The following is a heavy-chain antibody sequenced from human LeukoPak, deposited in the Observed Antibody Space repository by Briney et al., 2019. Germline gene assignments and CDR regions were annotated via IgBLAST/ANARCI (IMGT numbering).Heavy chain of an antibody. CDR1: GFTFSSYS. CDR2: ISSSSSYI. D-gene: IGHD5-24*01. Sequence: GGSLRLSRAASGFTFSSYSMNWVRQAPGKGLEWVSSISSSSSYIYYADSVKGRFTISRDNAKNSLYLQMNSLRAEDTAVYYCARDPIEMATISRGAFDIWGQGTMVTVSS. V-gene: IGHV3-21*01. J-gene: IGHJ3*02. CDR3: ARDPIEMATISRGAFDI.